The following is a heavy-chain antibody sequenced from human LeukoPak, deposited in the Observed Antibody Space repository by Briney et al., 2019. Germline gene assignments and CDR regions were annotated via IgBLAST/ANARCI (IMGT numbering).Heavy chain of an antibody. CDR1: GFTFSSYE. J-gene: IGHJ4*02. D-gene: IGHD6-13*01. Sequence: QPGGSLRLSCATSGFTFSSYEMNWVRQAPGKGLEWVSYISSSGSTIYYADSVKGRFTISRDNAKNSLYLQMNSLRAEDTAVYYCARPERSASYSSSWSLDYWGQGTLVTVSS. CDR3: ARPERSASYSSSWSLDY. CDR2: ISSSGSTI. V-gene: IGHV3-48*03.